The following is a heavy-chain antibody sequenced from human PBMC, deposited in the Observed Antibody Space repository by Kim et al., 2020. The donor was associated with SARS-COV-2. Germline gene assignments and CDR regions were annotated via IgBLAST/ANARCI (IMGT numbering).Heavy chain of an antibody. Sequence: GGSLRLSCAASGFTFSSYWMHWVRQGPGKGLVWVSRIYSDENSTTYADSVKGRFTISRDNAKNTLYLHMNSLRVEDTGVYYCARDPRTRGYVDDWGQGTLVTVSS. CDR3: ARDPRTRGYVDD. CDR2: IYSDENST. D-gene: IGHD3-16*01. CDR1: GFTFSSYW. V-gene: IGHV3-74*01. J-gene: IGHJ4*02.